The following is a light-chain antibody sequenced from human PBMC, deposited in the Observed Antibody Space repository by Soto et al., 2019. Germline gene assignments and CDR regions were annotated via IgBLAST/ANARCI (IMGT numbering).Light chain of an antibody. J-gene: IGKJ4*01. CDR2: DAS. Sequence: EIVLTQSPATLSLSPGERATLSCRASQSVTDFLAWYQQKPGQAPRLLIYDASNRATGVPARFSGSGSGTDFTLTISSLDPEDSAVYYCQQRSGWPPLTFGGGTKVAIK. V-gene: IGKV3-11*01. CDR1: QSVTDF. CDR3: QQRSGWPPLT.